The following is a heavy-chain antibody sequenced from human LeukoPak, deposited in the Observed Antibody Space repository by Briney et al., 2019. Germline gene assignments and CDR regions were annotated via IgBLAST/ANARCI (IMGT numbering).Heavy chain of an antibody. CDR1: GFTFNNYG. CDR3: AKDREATLGY. V-gene: IGHV3-30*18. Sequence: GGSLRLSCAASGFTFNNYGMHWVRQAPGKGLEWVAIISYDGSNKYYADSVKGRFTISRDNSKNTLYLQMNSLRVEDTAVYYCAKDREATLGYWGQGTLVTVSS. CDR2: ISYDGSNK. D-gene: IGHD3-16*01. J-gene: IGHJ4*02.